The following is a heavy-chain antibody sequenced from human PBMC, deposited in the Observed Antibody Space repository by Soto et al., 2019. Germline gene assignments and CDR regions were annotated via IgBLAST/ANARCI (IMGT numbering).Heavy chain of an antibody. J-gene: IGHJ4*02. CDR3: AHVRQYDGARSYDF. V-gene: IGHV2-26*01. CDR2: IFWSDEK. Sequence: QVTLKESGPVLVKPTETLTLTCAVSGFSLSDARMGVSWIRQPPGKALEWLAHIFWSDEKSYSSSLQSRLIISKDTSKGQVVLTRTNMDPVDTATYFCAHVRQYDGARSYDFWGRGTLVTVSS. CDR1: GFSLSDARMG. D-gene: IGHD3-3*01.